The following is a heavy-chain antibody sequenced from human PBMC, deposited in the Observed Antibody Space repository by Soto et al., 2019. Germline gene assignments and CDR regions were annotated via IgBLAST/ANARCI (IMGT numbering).Heavy chain of an antibody. CDR3: ARHFYCVSTNCYDRYFDY. D-gene: IGHD2-2*01. CDR2: VYYSGST. J-gene: IGHJ4*02. Sequence: SETLSLTCTVSGGSISSYFWSWIRQPPGKGLEWIGYVYYSGSTNYNPSLKSRVTISVDTSKNQFSLRLTSVTAADTAVYFCARHFYCVSTNCYDRYFDYWGQGTLVTVSS. V-gene: IGHV4-59*08. CDR1: GGSISSYF.